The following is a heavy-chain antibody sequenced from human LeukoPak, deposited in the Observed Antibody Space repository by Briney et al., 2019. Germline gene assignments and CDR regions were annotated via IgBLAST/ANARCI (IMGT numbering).Heavy chain of an antibody. CDR2: ISYDGSNK. J-gene: IGHJ4*02. Sequence: GGSLRLSCAASGFTFSSYGMHWVRQAPGKGLEWVAVISYDGSNKYYADSVKGRFTISRDNSKNTLYLQMNSLRAEDTAVYYCAKGDLYDSSGYYAASLDYWGQGTLVTVSS. CDR3: AKGDLYDSSGYYAASLDY. CDR1: GFTFSSYG. V-gene: IGHV3-30*18. D-gene: IGHD3-22*01.